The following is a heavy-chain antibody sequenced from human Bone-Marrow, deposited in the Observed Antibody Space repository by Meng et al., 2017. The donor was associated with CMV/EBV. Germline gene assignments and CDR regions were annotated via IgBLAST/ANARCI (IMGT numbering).Heavy chain of an antibody. Sequence: GESLKISCAPSGFIFSSYWMSWVRQPPGKGLEWLANIKQDGSNKYYADSVKGRFTISRDNSKNTLYLQMNSLRAEDTAVYYCAKDPTELLWFGFYGMDVWGQGTTVTVSS. J-gene: IGHJ6*02. CDR1: GFIFSSYW. D-gene: IGHD3-10*01. V-gene: IGHV3-7*01. CDR3: AKDPTELLWFGFYGMDV. CDR2: IKQDGSNK.